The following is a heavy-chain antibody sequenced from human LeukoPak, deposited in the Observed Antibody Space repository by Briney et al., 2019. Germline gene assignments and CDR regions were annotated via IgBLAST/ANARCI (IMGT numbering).Heavy chain of an antibody. D-gene: IGHD3-10*01. CDR3: ARGRGWFGDD. V-gene: IGHV4-61*02. J-gene: IGHJ4*02. Sequence: PSETLSLTCTVSGDSISSGSYCWSWIRQPAGKGLEWIGRIYTSGSTNYNPSLTSRVTISVDTSKNQFSLKLSSVPAADAAVYYCARGRGWFGDDWGQGTLVTVSS. CDR2: IYTSGST. CDR1: GDSISSGSYC.